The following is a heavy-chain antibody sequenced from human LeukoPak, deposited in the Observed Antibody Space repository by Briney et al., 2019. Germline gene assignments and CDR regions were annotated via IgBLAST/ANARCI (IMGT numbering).Heavy chain of an antibody. CDR3: ARGPNYSFYMDV. Sequence: SGGSLRLSCAASGFTFSSYGMHWVRQAPGKGLEWVAVIPYDGSNKYYADSVKGRFTISRDNSKNTLYLQMNSLRAEDTALYYCARGPNYSFYMDVWGKGTAVTVSS. CDR2: IPYDGSNK. V-gene: IGHV3-30*03. J-gene: IGHJ6*03. CDR1: GFTFSSYG.